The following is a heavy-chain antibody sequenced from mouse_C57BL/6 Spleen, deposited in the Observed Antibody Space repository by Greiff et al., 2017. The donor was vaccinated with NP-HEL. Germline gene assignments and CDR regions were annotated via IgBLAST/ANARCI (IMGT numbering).Heavy chain of an antibody. J-gene: IGHJ3*01. D-gene: IGHD3-2*01. CDR2: IDPSDSET. V-gene: IGHV1-52*01. Sequence: QVQLKQPGAELVRPGSSVKLSCKASGYTFTSYWMHWVKQRPIQGLEWIGNIDPSDSETHYNQKFKDKATLTVDKSSSTAYMQLSSLTSEDSAVYYCARDSTALFAYWGQGTLVTVSA. CDR1: GYTFTSYW. CDR3: ARDSTALFAY.